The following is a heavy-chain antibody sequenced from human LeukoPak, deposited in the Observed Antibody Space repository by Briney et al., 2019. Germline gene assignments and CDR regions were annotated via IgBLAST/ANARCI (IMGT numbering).Heavy chain of an antibody. CDR1: RGSIMTTHW. V-gene: IGHV4-4*02. D-gene: IGHD4-23*01. CDR2: IYYTGTT. Sequence: SGTPSLTCTLSRGSIMTTHWWSWVRQPPGKGLEWIGEIYYTGTTNYSPSLKGRLTISVDQSRNQFSLRLSSVTAADTATYYCATWGVDYGGNFDYSDYWGQGTLVTVSS. J-gene: IGHJ4*02. CDR3: ATWGVDYGGNFDYSDY.